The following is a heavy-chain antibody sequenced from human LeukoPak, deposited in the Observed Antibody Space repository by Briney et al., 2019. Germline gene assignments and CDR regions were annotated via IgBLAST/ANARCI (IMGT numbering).Heavy chain of an antibody. Sequence: SETLSLACAVYGGSFSGYYWSWIRQPPGKGLEWIGEINHSGSTNYNPSLKSRVTISVDTSKNQFSLKLSSVTAADTAVYYCARQSSGWLLYYYYYMDVWGKGTTVTVSS. D-gene: IGHD6-19*01. V-gene: IGHV4-34*01. J-gene: IGHJ6*03. CDR2: INHSGST. CDR1: GGSFSGYY. CDR3: ARQSSGWLLYYYYYMDV.